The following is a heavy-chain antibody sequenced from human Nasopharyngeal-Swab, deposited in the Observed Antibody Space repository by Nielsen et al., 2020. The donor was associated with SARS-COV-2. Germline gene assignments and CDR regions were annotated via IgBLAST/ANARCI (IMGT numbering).Heavy chain of an antibody. CDR1: GASINSANSY. V-gene: IGHV4-31*03. J-gene: IGHJ4*02. CDR3: ARVFYDSSGYYWDY. Sequence: SETLSLTCTVAGASINSANSYWSWIRQHPGKDLEWIGNIYYTGSTNSNPSLKSRVIMSVDASKNQFSLKLSSVVAADTAVYYCARVFYDSSGYYWDYWGQGTLVTVSS. D-gene: IGHD3-22*01. CDR2: IYYTGST.